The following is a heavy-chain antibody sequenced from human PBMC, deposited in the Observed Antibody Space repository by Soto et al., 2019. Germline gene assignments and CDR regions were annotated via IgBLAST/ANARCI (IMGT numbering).Heavy chain of an antibody. CDR1: GFSFSTDW. CDR2: IKSETDGGTI. J-gene: IGHJ4*02. V-gene: IGHV3-15*01. D-gene: IGHD3-10*01. Sequence: GGSLRLSCAASGFSFSTDWMNWVRQVPGKGLEWVGRIKSETDGGTIEYAAPVKGRFTISRDDSKNTLYLQMNSLKTEDTAVYYCTKENYDGSGSYYNRHFDYWGQGTPVTVSS. CDR3: TKENYDGSGSYYNRHFDY.